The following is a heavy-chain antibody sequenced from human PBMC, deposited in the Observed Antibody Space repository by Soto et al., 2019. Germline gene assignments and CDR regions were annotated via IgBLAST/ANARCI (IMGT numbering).Heavy chain of an antibody. CDR3: ARVGLSSSWQFDY. D-gene: IGHD6-13*01. V-gene: IGHV1-2*04. CDR1: GYTFTGYY. Sequence: ASVKVSCKASGYTFTGYYMHWVRQAPGQGLEWMGWINPNSGGTNYAQKFQGWVTMTRDTSISTAYMELSRLRSDDTAVYYCARVGLSSSWQFDYWGQGTLVTVSS. J-gene: IGHJ4*02. CDR2: INPNSGGT.